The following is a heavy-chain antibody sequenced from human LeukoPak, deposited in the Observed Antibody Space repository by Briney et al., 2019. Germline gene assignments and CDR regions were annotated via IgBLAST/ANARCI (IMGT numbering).Heavy chain of an antibody. CDR1: GDSVSSNSAG. Sequence: SQTLSLTCAISGDSVSSNSAGWNWIRQSPSRGLEWLGRTYYRSKWYNDFAPSVRNRITINPDTSKNQFSLQLNSVTPEDTAVYYCARRGPRGSYYAYWGQGTLVTVSS. CDR3: ARRGPRGSYYAY. J-gene: IGHJ4*02. V-gene: IGHV6-1*01. CDR2: TYYRSKWYN. D-gene: IGHD3-10*01.